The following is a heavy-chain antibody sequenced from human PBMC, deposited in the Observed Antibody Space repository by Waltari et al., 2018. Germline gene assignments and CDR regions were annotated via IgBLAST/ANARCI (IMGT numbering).Heavy chain of an antibody. CDR1: GYSISSGYY. CDR2: FHQSVRP. D-gene: IGHD3-22*01. Sequence: QVQLQESGPGLVKPSETLSLTCAVSGYSISSGYYWGWIRQPPGKGLEWMWSFHQSVRPYHNPSLNGRVTISVDTSKNQFSLNLSSVTAADTAVYYCARVGRSHYDSSGYHLDIWGQVTMVTVSS. CDR3: ARVGRSHYDSSGYHLDI. V-gene: IGHV4-38-2*01. J-gene: IGHJ3*02.